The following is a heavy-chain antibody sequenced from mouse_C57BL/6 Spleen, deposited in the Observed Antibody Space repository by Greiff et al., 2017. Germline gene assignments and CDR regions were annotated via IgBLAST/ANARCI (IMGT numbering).Heavy chain of an antibody. CDR3: ASGYGSSYGAMDY. Sequence: QVQLQQPGAELVRPGTSVKLSCKASGYTFTSYWMHWVKQRPGQGLEWIGVIDPSDSYTNYNQKFKGKATLTVDTSSSTAYMQLSSLTSEDSAVYYCASGYGSSYGAMDYWGQGTSVTVSS. V-gene: IGHV1-59*01. J-gene: IGHJ4*01. CDR2: IDPSDSYT. CDR1: GYTFTSYW. D-gene: IGHD1-1*01.